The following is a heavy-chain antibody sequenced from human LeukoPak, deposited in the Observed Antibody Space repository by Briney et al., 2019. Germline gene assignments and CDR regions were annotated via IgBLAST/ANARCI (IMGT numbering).Heavy chain of an antibody. CDR2: IGYEGVHK. V-gene: IGHV3-30*02. CDR1: GFTFNNFG. D-gene: IGHD4-23*01. J-gene: IGHJ4*02. CDR3: AKDLHGGYTSDY. Sequence: GGSLRLSCAASGFTFNNFGMHWVRQAPGKGLEWVSFIGYEGVHKYYADSVKGRFTISKDNSKATLNLQMNSLRPEDTAVYYCAKDLHGGYTSDYWGQGTLVTVFS.